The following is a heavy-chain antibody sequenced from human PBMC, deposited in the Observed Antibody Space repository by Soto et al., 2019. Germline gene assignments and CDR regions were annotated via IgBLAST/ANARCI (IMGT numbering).Heavy chain of an antibody. CDR2: ITSSSTYI. Sequence: GGSLRLSCAASGFTFSSYSMNWVRQAPGKGLEWVSSITSSSTYIYYADSVKGRFTISRDNAKNSLYLQMNSLRAEDTAVYYCARVRLSGEFVSLEGGSEYFQHWGQGTLVTVSS. J-gene: IGHJ1*01. V-gene: IGHV3-21*01. CDR3: ARVRLSGEFVSLEGGSEYFQH. CDR1: GFTFSSYS. D-gene: IGHD3-10*01.